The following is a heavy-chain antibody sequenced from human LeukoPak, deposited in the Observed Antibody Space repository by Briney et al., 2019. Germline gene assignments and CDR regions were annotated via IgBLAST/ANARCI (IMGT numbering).Heavy chain of an antibody. CDR1: GFTFSTHH. CDR2: ITSSSGSI. J-gene: IGHJ4*02. Sequence: QSGGSLRLSCAASGFTFSTHHMTWVRQAPGKGLEWISYITSSSGSIYYADSVKGRFTISRDNAKNSLFLQMHSLRHEDTAVYYCAFQSGGIVYWGQGTLVTVSS. D-gene: IGHD1-26*01. CDR3: AFQSGGIVY. V-gene: IGHV3-48*02.